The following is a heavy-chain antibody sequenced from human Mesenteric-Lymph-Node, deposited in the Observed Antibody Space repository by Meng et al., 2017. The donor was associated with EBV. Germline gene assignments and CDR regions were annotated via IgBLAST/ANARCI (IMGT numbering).Heavy chain of an antibody. D-gene: IGHD6-13*01. CDR2: ISSSSNYI. V-gene: IGHV3-21*06. CDR1: GYIRRSYS. CDR3: ARHYASTWFEADPTTAKVPIDF. J-gene: IGHJ4*02. Sequence: EVQLVESGGXLVKPGXSLRRSCAASGYIRRSYSMTWVRQAPGKGLEWVSSISSSSNYIHYADSVKGRFTISRDTAKSSLYLQMNSLRAEDTAVYYCARHYASTWFEADPTTAKVPIDFWGQGLLVTVAS.